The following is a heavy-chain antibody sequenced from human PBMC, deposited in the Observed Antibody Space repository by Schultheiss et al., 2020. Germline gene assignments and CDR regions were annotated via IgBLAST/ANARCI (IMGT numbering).Heavy chain of an antibody. V-gene: IGHV4-34*01. CDR3: ARAGTQLDYYYYYGMDV. CDR2: INHSGST. CDR1: GGSFSGYY. D-gene: IGHD5-18*01. Sequence: SETLSLTCAVYGGSFSGYYWSWIRQPPGKGLEWLGEINHSGSTNYNPSLKSRVTISVDTSKNQFSLKLSSVTAADTAVYYCARAGTQLDYYYYYGMDVWGQGTTVTVYS. J-gene: IGHJ6*02.